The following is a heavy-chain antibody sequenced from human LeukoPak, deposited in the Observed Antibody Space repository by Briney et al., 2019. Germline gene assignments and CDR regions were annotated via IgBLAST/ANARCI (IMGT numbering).Heavy chain of an antibody. CDR1: GGAFSGYY. Sequence: SETLSLTCAVYGGAFSGYYWSWIRQPPGEGLEWIGEINHSGSTNYNPSLKSRVTISVDTSKNQFSLKLSSVTAADTAVYYCARWVKRWLQFWWFDPWGQGTLVTVSS. CDR2: INHSGST. D-gene: IGHD5-24*01. CDR3: ARWVKRWLQFWWFDP. V-gene: IGHV4-34*01. J-gene: IGHJ5*02.